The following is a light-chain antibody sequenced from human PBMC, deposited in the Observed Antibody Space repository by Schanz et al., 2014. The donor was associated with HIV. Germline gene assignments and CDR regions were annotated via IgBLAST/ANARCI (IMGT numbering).Light chain of an antibody. J-gene: IGKJ1*01. CDR2: GAS. V-gene: IGKV3-20*01. CDR1: QSVRNNY. CDR3: QQYGSSWT. Sequence: EIVLTKSPGTLSLSPRSRATLSCRASQSVRNNYLAWYQQKPGQAPRLLIYGASSRAPGIPERFSGWGSGTDFTLTISRLEPEDFAVYYCQQYGSSWTFGQGTKVEIK.